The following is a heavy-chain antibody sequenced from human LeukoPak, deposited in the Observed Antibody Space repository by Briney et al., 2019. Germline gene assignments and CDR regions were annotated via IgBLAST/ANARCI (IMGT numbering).Heavy chain of an antibody. CDR1: GYTLTSYV. Sequence: AAVKVSCTSSGYTLTSYVFSWVRQAPGQGGDWMGWSSAYTGNKNYVQKLQGRVTMTTDTSTSKAYMELRSLRSDDTAVYYCARAVLLHDILPGSHWYFDLWGRGTLVTVSS. V-gene: IGHV1-18*04. J-gene: IGHJ2*01. CDR2: SSAYTGNK. D-gene: IGHD3-9*01. CDR3: ARAVLLHDILPGSHWYFDL.